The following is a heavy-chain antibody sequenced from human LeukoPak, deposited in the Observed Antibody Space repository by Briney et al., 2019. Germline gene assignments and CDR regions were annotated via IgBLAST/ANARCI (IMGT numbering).Heavy chain of an antibody. CDR3: ARQPPQYYGMDV. V-gene: IGHV4-4*07. D-gene: IGHD1-14*01. J-gene: IGHJ6*02. Sequence: SETLALTCTVSGGSFSNYYWSWIRQPAGKGLEWIGRIYTSGSTNYNPSVKSRVTMSVDTSNNQFSLKLTSVTAADTAVYYCARQPPQYYGMDVWGQGTTVTVSS. CDR2: IYTSGST. CDR1: GGSFSNYY.